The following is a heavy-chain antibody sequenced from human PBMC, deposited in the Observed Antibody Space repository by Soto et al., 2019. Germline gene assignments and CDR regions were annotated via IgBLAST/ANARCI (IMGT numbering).Heavy chain of an antibody. CDR3: ARDLFILSWYFDL. Sequence: PGGSLRLSCVASGFTFSSYSVNWVRQAPGKGLEWVSSISSSSSYIYYADSVKGRFTISRDNAKNSLYLQMNSLRAEDTAVYYCARDLFILSWYFDLWGRGTLVTVSS. CDR2: ISSSSSYI. D-gene: IGHD2-8*02. V-gene: IGHV3-21*01. J-gene: IGHJ2*01. CDR1: GFTFSSYS.